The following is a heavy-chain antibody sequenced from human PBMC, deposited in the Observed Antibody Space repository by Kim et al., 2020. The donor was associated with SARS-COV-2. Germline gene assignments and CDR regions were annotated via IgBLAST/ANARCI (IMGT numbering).Heavy chain of an antibody. J-gene: IGHJ4*02. CDR3: ARGPGTPEAAGLLDY. Sequence: GGSLRLSCAASGFTVSSNYMSWVRQAPGKGLEWVSVIYSGGSTYYADSVKGRFTISRDNSKNTLYLQKNSLRAEDTAVYYCARGPGTPEAAGLLDYWGQGTLVTVSS. V-gene: IGHV3-53*01. CDR1: GFTVSSNY. D-gene: IGHD6-13*01. CDR2: IYSGGST.